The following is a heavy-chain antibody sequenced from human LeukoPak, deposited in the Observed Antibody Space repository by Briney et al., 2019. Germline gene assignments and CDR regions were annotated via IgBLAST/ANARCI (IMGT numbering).Heavy chain of an antibody. CDR3: ARHGSSSSWGYYYYMDV. CDR1: GYSSTSYW. D-gene: IGHD6-6*01. J-gene: IGHJ6*03. CDR2: IYPGDSDT. Sequence: GESLQISCKGSGYSSTSYWIGWVRQMPGKGLEWMGIIYPGDSDTRYSPSFQGQVTISADKSISTAYLQWSSLKASDTAMYYCARHGSSSSWGYYYYMDVWGKGTTVTVSS. V-gene: IGHV5-51*01.